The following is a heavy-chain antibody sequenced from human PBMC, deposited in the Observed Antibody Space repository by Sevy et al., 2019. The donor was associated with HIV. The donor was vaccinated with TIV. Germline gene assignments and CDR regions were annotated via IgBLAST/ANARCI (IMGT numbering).Heavy chain of an antibody. CDR3: ARDLSYYDFWSGYYAFDI. V-gene: IGHV4-4*07. Sequence: ETLSLTCTVSGGSISSYYWSWIRQPAGKGLEWIGRIYTSGSTNYNPCLKSRVTMSVDTSKNQFSLKLSSVTAADTAVYYCARDLSYYDFWSGYYAFDIWGQGTMVTVSS. CDR2: IYTSGST. J-gene: IGHJ3*02. CDR1: GGSISSYY. D-gene: IGHD3-3*01.